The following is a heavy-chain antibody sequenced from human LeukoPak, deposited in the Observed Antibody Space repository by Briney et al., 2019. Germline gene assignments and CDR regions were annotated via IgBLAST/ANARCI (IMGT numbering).Heavy chain of an antibody. CDR2: ISAYNGNT. J-gene: IGHJ4*02. D-gene: IGHD6-19*01. CDR3: ARSSISSGWYDY. V-gene: IGHV1-18*01. Sequence: ASVKVSCKASGYTFTSYGISWVRQAPGQGLEWMGWISAYNGNTNYAQKLQGRVTMTTDTSTSTAYMELSRLRSDDTAVYYCARSSISSGWYDYWGQGTLVTVSS. CDR1: GYTFTSYG.